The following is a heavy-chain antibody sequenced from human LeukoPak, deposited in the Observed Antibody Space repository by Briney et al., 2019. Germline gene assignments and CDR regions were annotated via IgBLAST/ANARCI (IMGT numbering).Heavy chain of an antibody. Sequence: NPGGSLRFSCAAPGFTFSSYWMSWVRQAPGKGLEWVANIKQDGSEKYYVDSVKGRFTISRDNAKNSLYLQMNSLRAEDTAVYYCASFIARYAFDIWGQGTMVIVSS. CDR3: ASFIARYAFDI. CDR2: IKQDGSEK. CDR1: GFTFSSYW. D-gene: IGHD6-13*01. V-gene: IGHV3-7*01. J-gene: IGHJ3*02.